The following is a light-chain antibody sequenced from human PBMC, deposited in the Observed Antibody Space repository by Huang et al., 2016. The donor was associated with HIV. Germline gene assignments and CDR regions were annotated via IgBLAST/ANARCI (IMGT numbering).Light chain of an antibody. CDR2: GAS. J-gene: IGKJ1*01. Sequence: EMVMTQSPATLSVSPGERATHSCRASQSLSSNLAWYQQKPGQAPRLLIDGASTRATGIPARVSGSGSGTEFTLTISSLQSEDSVVYYCQQYNNWPRTFGKGTKVEIK. V-gene: IGKV3-15*01. CDR1: QSLSSN. CDR3: QQYNNWPRT.